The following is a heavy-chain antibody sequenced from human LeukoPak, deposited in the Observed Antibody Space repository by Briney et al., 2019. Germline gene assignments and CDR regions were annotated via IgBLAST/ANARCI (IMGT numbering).Heavy chain of an antibody. CDR1: GFTFSSYA. V-gene: IGHV3-30-3*01. CDR3: ARDGRVSGSYFDY. J-gene: IGHJ4*02. D-gene: IGHD1-26*01. Sequence: GGSLRLSCAASGFTFSSYAMHWVRQAPGKGLEWVAVISYDGSNKYYADSVKGRSTISRDNSRNTLYLQMNSLRAEDTAVYYCARDGRVSGSYFDYWGQGTLVTVSS. CDR2: ISYDGSNK.